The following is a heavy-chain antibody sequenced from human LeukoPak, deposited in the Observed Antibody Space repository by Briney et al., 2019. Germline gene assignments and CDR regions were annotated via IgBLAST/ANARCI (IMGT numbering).Heavy chain of an antibody. V-gene: IGHV4-39*01. CDR2: IYYSGST. D-gene: IGHD5-12*01. CDR3: ARHPVATAELGY. Sequence: SGGSLRLSCAASGFTFSSYGMHWVRQPPGKGLEWIGSIYYSGSTYYNPSLKSRVTISVDTSKNQFSLKLSSVTAADTAVYYCARHPVATAELGYWGQGTLVTVSS. J-gene: IGHJ4*02. CDR1: GFTFSSYG.